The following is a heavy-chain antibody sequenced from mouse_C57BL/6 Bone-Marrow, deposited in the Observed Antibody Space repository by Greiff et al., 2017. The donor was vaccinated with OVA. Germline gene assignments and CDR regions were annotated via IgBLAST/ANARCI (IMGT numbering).Heavy chain of an antibody. CDR3: ARGYC. CDR1: GYAFSSYW. CDR2: IYPGYGDT. V-gene: IGHV1-80*01. Sequence: VKLMESGAELVKPGASVEISCKASGYAFSSYWMNWVKQRPGKGLEWIGQIYPGYGDTNYKGKFKGKATLTADKSSSTAYMQLSSLTSEDSAVYFCARGYCWGQGTTLTVSS. J-gene: IGHJ2*01.